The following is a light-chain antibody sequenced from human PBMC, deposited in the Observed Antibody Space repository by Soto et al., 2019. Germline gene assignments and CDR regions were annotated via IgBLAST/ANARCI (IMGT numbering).Light chain of an antibody. Sequence: QCALTQPASVTGSHGQSSTISCTGTSSDVGGYNYVSWYQHHPGKAPKLIIYDVSNRPSGVSNRFSGSKSGNTASLTISGLQPEDEADYYCSSYTTSNTRQIVFGTGTKVTVL. CDR1: SSDVGGYNY. CDR2: DVS. J-gene: IGLJ1*01. CDR3: SSYTTSNTRQIV. V-gene: IGLV2-14*03.